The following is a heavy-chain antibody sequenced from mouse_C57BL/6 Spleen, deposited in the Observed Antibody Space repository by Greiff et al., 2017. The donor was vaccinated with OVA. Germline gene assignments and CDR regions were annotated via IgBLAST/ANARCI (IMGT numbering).Heavy chain of an antibody. CDR1: GFTFSDYG. Sequence: DVMLVESGGGLVKPGGSLKLSCAASGFTFSDYGMHWVRQAPEKGLEWVAYISSGSSTIYYADTVKGRFTISRDNAKNTLFLQMTSLRSEDTAMYYCAKYYYDPYYYAMDYWGQGTSVTVSS. CDR3: AKYYYDPYYYAMDY. D-gene: IGHD2-4*01. V-gene: IGHV5-17*01. CDR2: ISSGSSTI. J-gene: IGHJ4*01.